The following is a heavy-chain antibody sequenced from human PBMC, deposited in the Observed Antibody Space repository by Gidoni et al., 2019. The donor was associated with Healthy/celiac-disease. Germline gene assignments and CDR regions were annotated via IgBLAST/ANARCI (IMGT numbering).Heavy chain of an antibody. V-gene: IGHV4-34*01. CDR3: AVYCSSTSCPYGMDV. CDR2: INHSGST. D-gene: IGHD2-2*01. Sequence: QVQLQQWGAGLFKPSETLSLTCAVSGGSFSGYYWSWIRQPPGKWLEWIGEINHSGSTNYNPSLKSRVTISVDTSKNQFSLKLSSVTAADTAVYYCAVYCSSTSCPYGMDVWGQGTTVTVSS. CDR1: GGSFSGYY. J-gene: IGHJ6*02.